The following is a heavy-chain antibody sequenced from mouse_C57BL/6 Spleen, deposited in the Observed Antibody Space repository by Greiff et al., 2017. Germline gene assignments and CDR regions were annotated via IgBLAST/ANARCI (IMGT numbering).Heavy chain of an antibody. CDR3: ARAMVTTGAWFAY. CDR2: IYPGSGST. Sequence: QVQLQQPGAELVKPGASVKMSCKASGYTFTSYWITWVKQRPGQGLEWIGDIYPGSGSTNYNEKFKGKATLTVDTSSSTAYMQLSSLTSEDSAVYYCARAMVTTGAWFAYWGQGTLVTVSA. V-gene: IGHV1-55*01. J-gene: IGHJ3*01. CDR1: GYTFTSYW. D-gene: IGHD2-2*01.